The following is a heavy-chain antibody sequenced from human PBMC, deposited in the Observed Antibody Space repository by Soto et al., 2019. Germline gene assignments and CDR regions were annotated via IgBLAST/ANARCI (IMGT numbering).Heavy chain of an antibody. D-gene: IGHD5-12*01. V-gene: IGHV1-18*01. CDR3: AREGVAPYYYYGMDV. Sequence: GASVKVSCKASGYTFTRSGISWVRQAPGQGLEWMGWISTYNGDTNYAQTFQGRVTMTTDTPTSTVHMEVRSLRSDDTAVYYCAREGVAPYYYYGMDVWGQGTPVTVSS. CDR2: ISTYNGDT. J-gene: IGHJ6*02. CDR1: GYTFTRSG.